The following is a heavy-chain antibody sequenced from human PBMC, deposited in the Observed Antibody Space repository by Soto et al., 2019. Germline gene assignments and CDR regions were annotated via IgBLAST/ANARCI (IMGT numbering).Heavy chain of an antibody. CDR2: VNPNVGTT. D-gene: IGHD2-15*01. V-gene: IGHV1-46*01. J-gene: IGHJ3*02. CDR1: GYTFTNNY. CDR3: TGVASHVVAAHRGQPFDI. Sequence: ASVKLSYKASGYTFTNNYIHWVRQAPGQGLDWMGMVNPNVGTTNYAQNFQGRVAMTTDTSTSTLYMELSSLRSEDTAGYYWTGVASHVVAAHRGQPFDIWGQGTMVTVSS.